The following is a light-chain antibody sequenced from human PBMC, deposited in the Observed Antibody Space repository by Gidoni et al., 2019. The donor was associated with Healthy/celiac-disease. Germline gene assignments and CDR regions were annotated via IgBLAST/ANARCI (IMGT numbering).Light chain of an antibody. Sequence: DIQMTQSPSSVSAYVGDRVTITCRASRGISSWLAWYQQKPGKAPNLLLYSASSLQSGVPSRFSGSGSGTDFTLTTSSLQPEDFATSYCQQANSFGLTFGRGTKVEIK. V-gene: IGKV1-12*01. J-gene: IGKJ4*01. CDR2: SAS. CDR3: QQANSFGLT. CDR1: RGISSW.